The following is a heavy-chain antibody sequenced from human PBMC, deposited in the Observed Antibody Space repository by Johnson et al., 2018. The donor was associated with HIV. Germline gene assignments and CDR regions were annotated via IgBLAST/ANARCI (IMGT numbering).Heavy chain of an antibody. D-gene: IGHD1-26*01. Sequence: QVQLVESGGGLVKPGGSLRLSCAASGFTFGDYYMSWIRQAPGKGLEWISYISSSGSTTYYADSVRGRFTISRDNAKNSLYLQMNSLRAEDTAVYYCAKGGSYLTLDDAFDIWGQGTMVTVSS. CDR1: GFTFGDYY. CDR2: ISSSGSTT. J-gene: IGHJ3*02. V-gene: IGHV3-11*04. CDR3: AKGGSYLTLDDAFDI.